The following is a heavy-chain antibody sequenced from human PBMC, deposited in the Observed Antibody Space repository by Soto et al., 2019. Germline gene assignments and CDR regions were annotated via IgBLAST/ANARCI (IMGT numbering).Heavy chain of an antibody. CDR3: ATRTTVAYYYYGMDV. V-gene: IGHV1-69*01. Sequence: QVQLVQSGAEVKKPGSSVKVSCKASGGTFSSYAISWVRQAPGQGLEWMGGIIPIFGTANYAQKFQGRVTITADESTRTAYMQLSSLRAEDTAVYYCATRTTVAYYYYGMDVWGQGTTVTVSS. CDR1: GGTFSSYA. J-gene: IGHJ6*02. D-gene: IGHD4-17*01. CDR2: IIPIFGTA.